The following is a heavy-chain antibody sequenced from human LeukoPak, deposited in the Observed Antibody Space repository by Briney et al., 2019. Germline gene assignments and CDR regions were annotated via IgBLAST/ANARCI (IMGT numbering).Heavy chain of an antibody. D-gene: IGHD6-19*01. J-gene: IGHJ4*02. CDR3: SRGGGPWTSGWYPFFDF. Sequence: GGSLRLSCAVSGFTFRSYGMHWVRQAPGKGLEGVAFIRDDGSNKYYADSVKGRFTISRDKSKKTLYMEMNRLRAEDTAVYVCSRGGGPWTSGWYPFFDFWGQGTLVTVSS. CDR2: IRDDGSNK. CDR1: GFTFRSYG. V-gene: IGHV3-30*02.